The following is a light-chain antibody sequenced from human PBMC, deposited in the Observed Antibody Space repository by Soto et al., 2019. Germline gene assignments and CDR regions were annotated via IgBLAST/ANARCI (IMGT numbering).Light chain of an antibody. CDR2: GAS. CDR3: QQYDNLPPFT. J-gene: IGKJ3*01. CDR1: QDISTS. Sequence: DIQMTQSPSSLSASVGDRVSITCQASQDISTSLSWFQQKPGRAPKLLIYGASYLETGVPSRFRGSGSGTDFSFTISSLQPEDIATYYCQQYDNLPPFTFGPGTKVDIK. V-gene: IGKV1-33*01.